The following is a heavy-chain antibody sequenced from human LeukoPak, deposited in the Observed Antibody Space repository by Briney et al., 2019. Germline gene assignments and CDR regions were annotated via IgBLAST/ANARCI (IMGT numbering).Heavy chain of an antibody. CDR3: ARGSTAIMYYFDY. V-gene: IGHV4-31*03. D-gene: IGHD5-18*01. J-gene: IGHJ4*02. Sequence: MPSETLSLTCTVSGGSISSGGYYWSWLRQHPGKGLEWIGYIYYSGSTYYNPSLKSRVTISVDTSKNQFSLKLSSVTAADTAVYYCARGSTAIMYYFDYWGQGTLVTVSS. CDR2: IYYSGST. CDR1: GGSISSGGYY.